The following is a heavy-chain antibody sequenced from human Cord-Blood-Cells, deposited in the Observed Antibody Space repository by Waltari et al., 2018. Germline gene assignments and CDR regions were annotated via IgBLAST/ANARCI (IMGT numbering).Heavy chain of an antibody. CDR3: AKVVHDSSSYHVDY. CDR2: ISGSGGST. J-gene: IGHJ4*02. D-gene: IGHD6-6*01. V-gene: IGHV3-23*01. CDR1: GFTFSSYA. Sequence: EVQLLESGGGLVQPGGSLRLSCAASGFTFSSYAMSWVRQAPGKGLGWVSAISGSGGSTYDADSVKGRFTISRDNSKNTLYLQMNSLRAEDTAVYYCAKVVHDSSSYHVDYWGQGTLVTISS.